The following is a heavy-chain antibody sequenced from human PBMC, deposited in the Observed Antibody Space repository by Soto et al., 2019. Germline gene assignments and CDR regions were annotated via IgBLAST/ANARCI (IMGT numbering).Heavy chain of an antibody. J-gene: IGHJ4*02. CDR1: GFSLSTSGMC. CDR2: IDWDDDK. Sequence: SGPTLVNPTQTLTLTCTFSGFSLSTSGMCVSWIRQPPGKALEWLARIDWDDDKYYSTSLKTRLTISKDTSKNQVVLTMTNMDPVDTATYYCARIGYCSSTSCYVYWGQGTLVTVSS. V-gene: IGHV2-70*11. CDR3: ARIGYCSSTSCYVY. D-gene: IGHD2-2*01.